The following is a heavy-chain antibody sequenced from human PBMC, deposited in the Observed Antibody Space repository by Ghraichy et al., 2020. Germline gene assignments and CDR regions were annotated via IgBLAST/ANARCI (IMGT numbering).Heavy chain of an antibody. CDR2: INSDGSST. J-gene: IGHJ3*02. CDR1: GFTFSSYW. Sequence: GSLRLSCAASGFTFSSYWMHWVRQAPGKGLVWVSRINSDGSSTSYADSVKGRFTISRDNAKNTLYLQMNSLRAEDTAVYYCASRYSYDYAFDIWGQGTMVTVSS. CDR3: ASRYSYDYAFDI. D-gene: IGHD5-18*01. V-gene: IGHV3-74*01.